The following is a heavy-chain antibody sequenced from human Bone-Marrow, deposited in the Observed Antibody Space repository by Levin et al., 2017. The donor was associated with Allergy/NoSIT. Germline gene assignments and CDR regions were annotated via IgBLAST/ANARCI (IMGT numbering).Heavy chain of an antibody. CDR2: IYYSGST. V-gene: IGHV4-31*03. Sequence: SETLSLTCTVSGGSISSGGYYWSWIRQHPGKGLEWIGYIYYSGSTYYNPSLKSRVTISVDTSKNQFSLKLSSVTAADTAVYYCARDTMITGVSQPRGGYFDYWGQGTLVTVSS. J-gene: IGHJ4*02. D-gene: IGHD3-16*01. CDR1: GGSISSGGYY. CDR3: ARDTMITGVSQPRGGYFDY.